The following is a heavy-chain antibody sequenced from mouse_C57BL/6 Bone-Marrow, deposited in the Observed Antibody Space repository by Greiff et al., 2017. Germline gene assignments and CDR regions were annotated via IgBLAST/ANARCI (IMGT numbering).Heavy chain of an antibody. CDR1: GYTFTSYG. CDR3: ARGDDYPFDY. V-gene: IGHV1-81*01. J-gene: IGHJ2*01. Sequence: SGTVLARPGASVKLSCKASGYTFTSYGISWVKQRTGQGLEWIGEIYPRSGNTYYNEKFKGKATLTADKSSSTAYMELRSLTSEDSAVYFCARGDDYPFDYWGQGTTLTVSS. D-gene: IGHD2-4*01. CDR2: IYPRSGNT.